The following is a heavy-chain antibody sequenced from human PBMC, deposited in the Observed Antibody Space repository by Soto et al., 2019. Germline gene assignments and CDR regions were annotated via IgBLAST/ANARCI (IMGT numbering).Heavy chain of an antibody. Sequence: ESLKISCKGSGYSFTSYWIGWVRQMPGKGLEWMGIIYPGDSDTRYSPSFQGQVTISADKSISTAYLQWSSLKASDTAMYYCARLLGYCSSTSCYPNWFDPWGQGTLVTVSS. V-gene: IGHV5-51*01. CDR3: ARLLGYCSSTSCYPNWFDP. CDR2: IYPGDSDT. J-gene: IGHJ5*02. CDR1: GYSFTSYW. D-gene: IGHD2-2*01.